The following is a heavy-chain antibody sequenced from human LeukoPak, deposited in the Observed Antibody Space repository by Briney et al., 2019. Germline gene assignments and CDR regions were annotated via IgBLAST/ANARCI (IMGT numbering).Heavy chain of an antibody. Sequence: PSETLSLTCTVSGTSITSYYWNWIRQAPGQGPEWIGYGHYSGNTKYNPPLKSRVTISVDTSKNQFSLKLSSVTAADTAVYYCARDRHYYGSGSYYESDYWGQGTLVTVSS. D-gene: IGHD3-10*01. CDR1: GTSITSYY. J-gene: IGHJ4*02. CDR3: ARDRHYYGSGSYYESDY. V-gene: IGHV4-59*12. CDR2: GHYSGNT.